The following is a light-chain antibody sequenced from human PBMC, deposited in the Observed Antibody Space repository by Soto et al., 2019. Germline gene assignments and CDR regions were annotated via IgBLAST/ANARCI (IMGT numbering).Light chain of an antibody. CDR1: QSISFY. CDR3: QQYYSTAWT. Sequence: DIQMTQSPSSLSASVGDRVTITCRASQSISFYLNWYQQKPGNAPKVLIYAASNLQTGVPSRFSGSGSGTDFTLTISSLQAEDVAVYYCQQYYSTAWTFGQGTKVDIK. V-gene: IGKV1-39*01. CDR2: AAS. J-gene: IGKJ1*01.